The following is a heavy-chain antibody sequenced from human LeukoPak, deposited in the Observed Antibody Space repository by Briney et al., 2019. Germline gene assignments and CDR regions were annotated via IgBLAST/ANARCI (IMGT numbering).Heavy chain of an antibody. J-gene: IGHJ4*02. CDR2: ISYEGRNK. CDR3: ANSGLNRFEY. Sequence: GSSLRLSCAASGFTFRSYAMHWVRQAPGKGLEWVAVISYEGRNKYCADCVRGRFTIYRDNSKNTLYLQVNSLRADDTAVYYCANSGLNRFEYWGQGALVTVSS. CDR1: GFTFRSYA. D-gene: IGHD2-15*01. V-gene: IGHV3-30*04.